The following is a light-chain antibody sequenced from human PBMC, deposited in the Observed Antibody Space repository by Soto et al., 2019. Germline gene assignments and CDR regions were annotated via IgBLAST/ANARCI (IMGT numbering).Light chain of an antibody. Sequence: DIQMTQSPSSLSASVGDRVTSTCRASQSITSYLNWYQWKPGKAPKLLIYAASSLHSGVPSRFSGSGSGTDFTLTISSLQPEDVATYYCQQSYSTLWTFGQGTKVEI. J-gene: IGKJ1*01. CDR1: QSITSY. V-gene: IGKV1-39*01. CDR2: AAS. CDR3: QQSYSTLWT.